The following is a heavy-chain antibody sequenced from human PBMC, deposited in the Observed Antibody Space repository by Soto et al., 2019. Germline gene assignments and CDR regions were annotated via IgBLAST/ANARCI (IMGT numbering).Heavy chain of an antibody. CDR3: ARACGDCYVYYYYGMDV. Sequence: GALRLSCAASGFTFSSYWMSWVRQAQGKGLEWVANIKQDGSEKYYVDSVKGRFTISRDNAKNSLYLQMNSLRAEDTAVYYCARACGDCYVYYYYGMDVWGQGTTVTVSS. CDR1: GFTFSSYW. J-gene: IGHJ6*02. V-gene: IGHV3-7*05. CDR2: IKQDGSEK. D-gene: IGHD2-21*02.